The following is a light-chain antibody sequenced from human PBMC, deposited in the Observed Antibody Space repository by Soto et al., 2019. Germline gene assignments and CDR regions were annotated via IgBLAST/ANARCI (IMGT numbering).Light chain of an antibody. Sequence: DIQMTQSPSTLSASVGDSVTITCRASQSISDLLAWYQQKPGKAPKLLIYEASNLKSGVPSRFSGSGSGTEYTLTISSLQPDDFASYYCQQYNGFWTFGQGTKVEIK. CDR1: QSISDL. V-gene: IGKV1-5*03. J-gene: IGKJ1*01. CDR3: QQYNGFWT. CDR2: EAS.